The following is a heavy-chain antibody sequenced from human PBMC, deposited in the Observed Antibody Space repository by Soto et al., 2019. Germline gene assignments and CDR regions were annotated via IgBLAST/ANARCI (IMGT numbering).Heavy chain of an antibody. CDR1: GFPFSSYG. J-gene: IGHJ5*02. V-gene: IGHV3-33*01. CDR2: IWYDGSNK. Sequence: PGGSLRLSCGGSGFPFSSYGIHWVRQAPGKGLEWVAVIWYDGSNKYYADSVKGRFSISRDNSKNTLYLLMNSLRAEDTAVYYCARGHGVATTMGWFDPWGQGTLVTVSS. CDR3: ARGHGVATTMGWFDP. D-gene: IGHD5-12*01.